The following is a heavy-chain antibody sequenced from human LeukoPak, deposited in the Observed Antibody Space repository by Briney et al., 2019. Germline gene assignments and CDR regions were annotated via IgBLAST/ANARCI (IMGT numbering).Heavy chain of an antibody. CDR1: DYSISSDYY. CDR3: ARHAFESYWSPFDY. D-gene: IGHD2-8*02. J-gene: IGHJ4*02. Sequence: SETLSLTCSVSDYSISSDYYWGWIRQPPGKGLEWIGSMYHTGDTYYNPSLRSRVTISVDTSKNQFSLNLSSVTAADMAVYYCARHAFESYWSPFDYWGQGTLVTVSS. V-gene: IGHV4-38-2*02. CDR2: MYHTGDT.